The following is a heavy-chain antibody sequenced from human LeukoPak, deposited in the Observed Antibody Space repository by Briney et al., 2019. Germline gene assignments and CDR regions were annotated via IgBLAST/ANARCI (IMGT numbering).Heavy chain of an antibody. J-gene: IGHJ5*02. CDR3: ASHRGYCSGGSCYAGNWFDP. Sequence: ASVKVSCKASGGTFSSYAISWVRQAPGQGLEWMGRIIPILGIANYAQEFQGRVTITADKSTSTAYMELSSLRSEDTAVYYCASHRGYCSGGSCYAGNWFDPWGQGTLVTVSS. D-gene: IGHD2-15*01. CDR1: GGTFSSYA. CDR2: IIPILGIA. V-gene: IGHV1-69*04.